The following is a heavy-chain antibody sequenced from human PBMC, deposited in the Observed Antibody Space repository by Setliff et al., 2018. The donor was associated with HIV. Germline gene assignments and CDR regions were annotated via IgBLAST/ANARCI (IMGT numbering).Heavy chain of an antibody. V-gene: IGHV1-69*13. CDR2: IIPIFRTP. Sequence: GASVKVSCKASGGTFSSYTISWVRQAPGQGLEWMGGIIPIFRTPKYAQKFQDRVTISADESTSTAYMELSSLRSQDAAVYYCARAGWDYFDSVSDLVETNKYSYMDVWGEGTTVTVSS. J-gene: IGHJ6*03. CDR1: GGTFSSYT. CDR3: ARAGWDYFDSVSDLVETNKYSYMDV. D-gene: IGHD3-22*01.